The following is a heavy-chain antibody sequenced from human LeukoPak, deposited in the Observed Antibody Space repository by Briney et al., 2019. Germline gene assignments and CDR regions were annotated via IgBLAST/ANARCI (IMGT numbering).Heavy chain of an antibody. CDR1: GYTFTGYY. J-gene: IGHJ3*02. CDR2: INPNSGGT. Sequence: ASVKVSCKASGYTFTGYYMHWVRQAPGQGLEWMGWINPNSGGTNYAQKFQGRVTMTRDTSISTAYMELSRLRSDDTAVYYCARSGGITANAFDIWGQGTMVTVSS. CDR3: ARSGGITANAFDI. V-gene: IGHV1-2*02. D-gene: IGHD1-14*01.